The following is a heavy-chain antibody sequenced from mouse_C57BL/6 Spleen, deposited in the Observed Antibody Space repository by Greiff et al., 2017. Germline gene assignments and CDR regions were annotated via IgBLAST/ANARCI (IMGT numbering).Heavy chain of an antibody. J-gene: IGHJ3*01. CDR3: ARGALDGYYFAY. Sequence: DVQLVESEGGLVQPGSSMKLSCTASGFTFSDYYMAWVRQVPEKGLEWVANINYDGSSTYYLDSLKSRFIISRDNAKNILYLQMSSLKSEDTATYYCARGALDGYYFAYWGQGTLVTVSA. CDR2: INYDGSST. CDR1: GFTFSDYY. D-gene: IGHD2-3*01. V-gene: IGHV5-16*01.